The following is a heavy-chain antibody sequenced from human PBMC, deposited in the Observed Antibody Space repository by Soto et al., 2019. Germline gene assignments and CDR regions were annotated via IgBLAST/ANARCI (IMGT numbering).Heavy chain of an antibody. V-gene: IGHV4-59*01. Sequence: SETLSLTCTVSGGSICSYYWSWIRQPPGKGLEWIGYIYYSGSTNYNPSLKSRVTISVDTSKNQFSLKLSSVTAADTAVYYCARVRGPQYSSTNWFDPWGQGTLVTVSS. D-gene: IGHD6-13*01. CDR2: IYYSGST. CDR1: GGSICSYY. CDR3: ARVRGPQYSSTNWFDP. J-gene: IGHJ5*02.